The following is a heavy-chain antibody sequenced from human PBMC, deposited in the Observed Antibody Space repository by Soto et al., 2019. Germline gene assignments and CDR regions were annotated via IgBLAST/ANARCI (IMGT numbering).Heavy chain of an antibody. D-gene: IGHD2-21*01. V-gene: IGHV3-7*01. J-gene: IGHJ6*03. CDR2: IKQDGSEK. Sequence: GGSLRLSCAASGFTFSSYWMSWVRQAPGKGLEWVANIKQDGSEKYYVDSVKGRFTISRDNAKNSLYLQMNSLRAEDTAVYYCARDGGILWPVYYMDVWGKGTTVTVSS. CDR1: GFTFSSYW. CDR3: ARDGGILWPVYYMDV.